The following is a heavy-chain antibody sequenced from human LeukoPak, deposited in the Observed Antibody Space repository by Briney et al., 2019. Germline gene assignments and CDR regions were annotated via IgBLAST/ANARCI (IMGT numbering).Heavy chain of an antibody. CDR1: GGSVSSGNYY. Sequence: SSETLSLTCTVSGGSVSSGNYYWSWIRQPPGKGLEWIGYIYYSGDTNYNPSLKGRVTISVDTSKNQVSLKLSSVTAADTAVYYCARNGGNSDFDYWGQGTLVTVSS. CDR3: ARNGGNSDFDY. V-gene: IGHV4-61*01. D-gene: IGHD4-23*01. J-gene: IGHJ4*02. CDR2: IYYSGDT.